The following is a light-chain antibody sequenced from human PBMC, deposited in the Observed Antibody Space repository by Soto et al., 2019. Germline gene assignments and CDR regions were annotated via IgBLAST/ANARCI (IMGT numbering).Light chain of an antibody. CDR3: QTWGTGIHVV. V-gene: IGLV4-69*01. CDR2: LDSDGSH. CDR1: SGHSSYA. Sequence: QPVLTQSPSASASLGASVKLTCTLSSGHSSYAIAWHQQQPEQGPRYLMKLDSDGSHTQGDAIPDRFAGSSSGAERYLTISSLQSEDEADYYCQTWGTGIHVVFGGGTKVTVL. J-gene: IGLJ2*01.